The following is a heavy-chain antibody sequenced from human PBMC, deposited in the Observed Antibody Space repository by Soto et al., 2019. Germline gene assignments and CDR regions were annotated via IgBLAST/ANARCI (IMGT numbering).Heavy chain of an antibody. D-gene: IGHD3-16*01. Sequence: DVQLVESGGDLVQPGGSPRLSCAASGFTFSNYWMYWVRQAPGKGLVWVSRIHNDGRETVYADSVKGRFTISRDNAKQTLYLQMNSLRVEDTAVYYCARGGDSHAFDIWGRGTMVSVSS. CDR2: IHNDGRET. CDR3: ARGGDSHAFDI. V-gene: IGHV3-74*01. J-gene: IGHJ3*02. CDR1: GFTFSNYW.